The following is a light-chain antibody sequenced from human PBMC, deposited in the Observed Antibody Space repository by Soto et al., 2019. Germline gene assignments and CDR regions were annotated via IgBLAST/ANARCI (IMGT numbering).Light chain of an antibody. CDR3: NSYTSSTTWV. CDR1: SSDVGRYNY. CDR2: EVR. Sequence: QSVLTQPASVSGSPGQSITISCTGTSSDVGRYNYVSWYQQHPGKAPKLMIYEVRNRPSGVSSRFSGSKSGNTASLTISGLQAEDEAEYYCNSYTSSTTWVFGGGTKLTV. J-gene: IGLJ3*02. V-gene: IGLV2-14*01.